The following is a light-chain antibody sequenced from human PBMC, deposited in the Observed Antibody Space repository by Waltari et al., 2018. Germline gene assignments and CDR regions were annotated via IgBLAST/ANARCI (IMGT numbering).Light chain of an antibody. J-gene: IGKJ2*01. CDR2: GAS. CDR1: QSISTY. Sequence: DIQMTQSPSSLSASVGDRVTITCRASQSISTYLNWYQQKPGKAPKLLIYGASTLQSGVSSRFSGSGSGTDFTLTISSLQPEDFATYYCQQSYNTPYTFGQGTMLDIK. CDR3: QQSYNTPYT. V-gene: IGKV1-39*01.